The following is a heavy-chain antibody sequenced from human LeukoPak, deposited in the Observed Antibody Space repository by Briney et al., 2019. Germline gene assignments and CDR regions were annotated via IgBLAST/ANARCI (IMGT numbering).Heavy chain of an antibody. J-gene: IGHJ4*02. CDR2: IYYRGSI. CDR3: ARSQSVAARPRD. CDR1: GDSISSYSHY. Sequence: PSETLSLTCSVSGDSISSYSHYWAWVRQPPGTGLEWIGNIYYRGSIAYNPSHSSRVTMSIDTSKNQFSLRLSSVTAADTSVFYCARSQSVAARPRDWGQGTLVTVSS. V-gene: IGHV4-39*01. D-gene: IGHD6-6*01.